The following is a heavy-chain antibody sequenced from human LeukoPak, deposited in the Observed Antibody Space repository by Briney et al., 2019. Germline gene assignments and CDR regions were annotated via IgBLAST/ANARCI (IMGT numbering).Heavy chain of an antibody. CDR1: GFTFSSYG. Sequence: GGSLRLSCAASGFTFSSYGMHWVRQAPGKGLEWVANIKQDGSEKYYVDSVKGRFTISRDNAKNSLYLQMNSLRAEDTAVYYCARVRAVAGTILRGDFDYWGQGTLVTVSS. CDR2: IKQDGSEK. J-gene: IGHJ4*02. D-gene: IGHD6-19*01. CDR3: ARVRAVAGTILRGDFDY. V-gene: IGHV3-7*04.